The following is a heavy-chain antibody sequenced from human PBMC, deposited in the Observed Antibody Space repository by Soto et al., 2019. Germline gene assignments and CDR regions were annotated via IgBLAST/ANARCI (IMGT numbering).Heavy chain of an antibody. V-gene: IGHV3-66*01. CDR1: GFTVSSNY. Sequence: PGGSLRLSCAASGFTVSSNYMNWVRQAPGKGLEWVSRIYSGGSTYYADSVKGRFTISRDNSKNTLYLQMNSLRAEDTAVYYCAKEAFVVVTAPDFDYWGQGTLVTVSS. CDR2: IYSGGST. CDR3: AKEAFVVVTAPDFDY. D-gene: IGHD2-21*02. J-gene: IGHJ4*02.